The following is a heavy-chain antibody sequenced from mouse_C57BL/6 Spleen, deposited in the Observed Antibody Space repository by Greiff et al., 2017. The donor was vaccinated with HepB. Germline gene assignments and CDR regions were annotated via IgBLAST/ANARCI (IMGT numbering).Heavy chain of an antibody. CDR1: GYAFTNYL. Sequence: VQLQQSGAELVRPGTSVKVSCKASGYAFTNYLIEWVKQRPGQGLEWIGVINPGSGGTNYNEKFKGKATLTADKSSSTAYMQLSSLTSEDSAVYFCARSPPIDYGSSFAYWGQGTLVTVSA. CDR3: ARSPPIDYGSSFAY. CDR2: INPGSGGT. D-gene: IGHD1-1*01. J-gene: IGHJ3*01. V-gene: IGHV1-54*01.